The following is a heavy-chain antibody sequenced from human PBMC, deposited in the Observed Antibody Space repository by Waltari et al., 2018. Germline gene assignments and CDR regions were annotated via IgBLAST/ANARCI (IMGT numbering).Heavy chain of an antibody. D-gene: IGHD2-15*01. CDR2: ISPIFGTA. J-gene: IGHJ3*02. CDR1: GGTFSSYA. Sequence: QVQLVQSGAEVKKHGSSVKVSCKASGGTFSSYAISWVRQAPGQGLEWMGGISPIFGTANYAQKFQGRVTITTDEATSTAYMELSSLRSEDTAVYYWARASSKMVVRGAFDIWGQGTMVTVSS. V-gene: IGHV1-69*05. CDR3: ARASSKMVVRGAFDI.